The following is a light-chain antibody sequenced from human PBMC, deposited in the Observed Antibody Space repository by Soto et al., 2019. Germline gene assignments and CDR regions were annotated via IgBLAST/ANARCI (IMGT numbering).Light chain of an antibody. V-gene: IGLV2-11*01. CDR1: SSDVGGYNY. J-gene: IGLJ1*01. Sequence: QSALTQPRSVSGSPGQSVTISCTGTSSDVGGYNYVSWYQQHPGKAPKLMIYDVSKRPSGVPYRFSGSKSGNTASLTISGLQAEDEADYYCCSYAGSYTDVFGTGTKVTVL. CDR2: DVS. CDR3: CSYAGSYTDV.